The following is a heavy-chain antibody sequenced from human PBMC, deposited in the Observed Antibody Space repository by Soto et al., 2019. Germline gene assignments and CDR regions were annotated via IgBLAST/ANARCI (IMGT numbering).Heavy chain of an antibody. V-gene: IGHV1-18*01. J-gene: IGHJ3*02. CDR2: TSAYNGNT. Sequence: ASVKVSCKASGYTFTSYGISWVRQAPGQGLEWMGWTSAYNGNTNYAQKLQGRVTMTTDTSTSTAYMELRSLRSDDTAVYYCARGPPAKYCSSTSCQVGAFDIWGQGTMVTVSS. CDR3: ARGPPAKYCSSTSCQVGAFDI. CDR1: GYTFTSYG. D-gene: IGHD2-2*01.